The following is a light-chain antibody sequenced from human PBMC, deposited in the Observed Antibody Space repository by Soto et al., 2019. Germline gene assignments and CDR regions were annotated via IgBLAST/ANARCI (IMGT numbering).Light chain of an antibody. J-gene: IGKJ1*01. CDR3: QQYVTSSWT. CDR1: QNIKSNY. Sequence: ESVLTQSPGTLSLSPGERATLSCRGSQNIKSNYLAWYRQRPGQAPRLLIYGASNRAAGVPDRFSGSGSGTDFTLTITRLDLEDSAFYYCQQYVTSSWTFGQGTKVEIK. CDR2: GAS. V-gene: IGKV3-20*01.